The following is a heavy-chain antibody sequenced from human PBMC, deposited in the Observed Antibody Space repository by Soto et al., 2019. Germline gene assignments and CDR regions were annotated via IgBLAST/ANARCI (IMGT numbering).Heavy chain of an antibody. D-gene: IGHD6-19*01. CDR1: GFTFSSYG. V-gene: IGHV3-33*01. J-gene: IGHJ6*02. CDR3: ARDMAVAGPTPYYYYYGMDV. CDR2: IWYDGSNK. Sequence: GGSLRLSCAASGFTFSSYGMHWVRQAPGKGLEWVAVIWYDGSNKYYADSVKGRFTISRDNSKNTLYLQMNSLRAEDTAVYYCARDMAVAGPTPYYYYYGMDVWGQGTTVTVS.